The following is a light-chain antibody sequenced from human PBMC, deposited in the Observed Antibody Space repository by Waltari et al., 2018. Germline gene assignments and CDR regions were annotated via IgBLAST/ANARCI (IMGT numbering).Light chain of an antibody. CDR3: QQLDSFPIT. CDR2: AAS. CDR1: QAISSY. V-gene: IGKV1-9*01. Sequence: DIQLTQSPSFLSASVGDRVTITCRASQAISSYLAWYQQKPGRAPKLLIYAASTLQRGVPSGFSGSGSGTEFTLTISSLQPEDFATYYCQQLDSFPITFGQGTRLEIK. J-gene: IGKJ5*01.